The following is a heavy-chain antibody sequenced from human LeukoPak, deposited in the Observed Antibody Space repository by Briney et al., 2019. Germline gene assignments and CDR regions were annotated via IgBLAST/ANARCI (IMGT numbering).Heavy chain of an antibody. CDR3: ARGRDVLLWFGEFLDY. V-gene: IGHV1-2*04. Sequence: ASVKVSCKASGYTFTGYYMHWVRQAPGQGLEWRGWINPNSGGTNYAQKFQGWVTMTRDTSISTAYMELSRLRSDDPGVYYCARGRDVLLWFGEFLDYWGQGTLVTVSS. D-gene: IGHD3-10*01. CDR1: GYTFTGYY. CDR2: INPNSGGT. J-gene: IGHJ4*02.